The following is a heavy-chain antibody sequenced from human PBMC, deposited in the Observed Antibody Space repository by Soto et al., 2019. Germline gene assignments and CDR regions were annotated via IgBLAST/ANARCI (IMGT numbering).Heavy chain of an antibody. D-gene: IGHD5-12*01. Sequence: QVQLVESGGGVVQPGRSLRLSCAASGFTFSSYGMHWVRQAPGKGLEWVAVISYDGSNKYYADSVKGRFTISRDNSKNTLYLQMNSLRAEDTAVYYCAKDFAPITWDYYGMDVWGQGTTVTVSS. CDR2: ISYDGSNK. V-gene: IGHV3-30*18. CDR1: GFTFSSYG. J-gene: IGHJ6*02. CDR3: AKDFAPITWDYYGMDV.